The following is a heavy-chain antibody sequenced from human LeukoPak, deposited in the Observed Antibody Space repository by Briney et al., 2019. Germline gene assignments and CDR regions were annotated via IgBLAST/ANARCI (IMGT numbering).Heavy chain of an antibody. V-gene: IGHV4-39*07. Sequence: PSEILSLTCTVSGGSISTSNYYWGWIRQPPGKGLEWIGSIYYSGSTYYNPSLKSRVTISVDTSKNQFSLKLSSVTAADTAVYYCARVIPGGDYGDSYWFDPWGQGTLVTVSS. CDR3: ARVIPGGDYGDSYWFDP. D-gene: IGHD4-17*01. CDR1: GGSISTSNYY. J-gene: IGHJ5*02. CDR2: IYYSGST.